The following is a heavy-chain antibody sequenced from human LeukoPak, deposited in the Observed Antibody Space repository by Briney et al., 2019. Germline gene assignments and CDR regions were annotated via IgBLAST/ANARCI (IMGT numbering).Heavy chain of an antibody. CDR3: ATRRYSSSWYGFDY. V-gene: IGHV4-34*01. CDR1: GGSFSGYY. CDR2: INHSGST. Sequence: SETLSLTCAVYGGSFSGYYWSWIRQPPGKGLEWIGGINHSGSTNYNPSLKSRVTISVDTSKNQFSLKLSSVTAADTAVYYCATRRYSSSWYGFDYWGQGTLVTVSS. D-gene: IGHD6-13*01. J-gene: IGHJ4*02.